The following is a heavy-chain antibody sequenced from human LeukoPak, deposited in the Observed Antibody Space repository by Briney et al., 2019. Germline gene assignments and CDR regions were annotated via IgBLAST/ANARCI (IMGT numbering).Heavy chain of an antibody. Sequence: SVKVSCKASGGTFSSYAISWVRQAPGQGLEWMGGIIPIFGTANYAQKLQGRVTITADESTSTAYMELSSLRSEDTVVYYCARELQYVVAVVPAAAQPNYYYMDVWGKGTTVTVSS. CDR2: IIPIFGTA. CDR1: GGTFSSYA. V-gene: IGHV1-69*13. D-gene: IGHD2-2*01. J-gene: IGHJ6*03. CDR3: ARELQYVVAVVPAAAQPNYYYMDV.